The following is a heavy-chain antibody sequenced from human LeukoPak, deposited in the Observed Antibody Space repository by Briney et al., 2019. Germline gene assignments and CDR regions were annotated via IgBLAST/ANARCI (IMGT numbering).Heavy chain of an antibody. V-gene: IGHV1-18*01. J-gene: IGHJ4*02. D-gene: IGHD3-22*01. CDR3: ARVQDAYYYDSSGYYPLDY. Sequence: ASVKVSCKASGYTFTSYGISWVRQAPGQGLEWMGWISAYNGNTNYAQKLQGRVTMTTDTSTSTAYMELRSLRSDDTAVYYCARVQDAYYYDSSGYYPLDYRGQGTLVTVSS. CDR2: ISAYNGNT. CDR1: GYTFTSYG.